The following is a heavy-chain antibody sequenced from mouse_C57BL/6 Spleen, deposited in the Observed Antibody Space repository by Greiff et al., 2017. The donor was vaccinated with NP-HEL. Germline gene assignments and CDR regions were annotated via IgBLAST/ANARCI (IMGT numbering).Heavy chain of an antibody. J-gene: IGHJ3*01. CDR3: AGGFTTVVEGFAY. D-gene: IGHD1-1*01. CDR1: GYTFTSYW. V-gene: IGHV1-53*01. Sequence: VQLQQSGTELVKPGASVKLSCKASGYTFTSYWMHWVKQRPGQGLEWIGNINPSNGGTNYNEKFKSKATLTVDKSSSTAYMQLSSLTSEDSAVYYCAGGFTTVVEGFAYWGQGTLVTVSA. CDR2: INPSNGGT.